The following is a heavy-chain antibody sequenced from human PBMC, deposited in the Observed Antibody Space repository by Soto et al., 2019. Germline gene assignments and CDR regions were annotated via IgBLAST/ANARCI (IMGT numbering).Heavy chain of an antibody. CDR3: ARDSQLQFDY. D-gene: IGHD1-26*01. J-gene: IGHJ4*02. CDR2: ISYDGSNK. CDR1: GFTFSSYA. Sequence: GGSLRLSCAASGFTFSSYAMHWVRQAPGKGLEWVAVISYDGSNKYYADSVKGRFTISRDNSKNTLYLQMNSLRAEDTAVYYCARDSQLQFDYWGQGTLVTVSS. V-gene: IGHV3-30-3*01.